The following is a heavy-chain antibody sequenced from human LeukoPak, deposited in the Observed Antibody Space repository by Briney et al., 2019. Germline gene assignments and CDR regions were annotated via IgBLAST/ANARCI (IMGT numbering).Heavy chain of an antibody. CDR1: GFTFSNAW. CDR2: IKSKTDGGIT. J-gene: IGHJ6*03. Sequence: PGGSLRLSCAASGFTFSNAWMSWVRQAPGKGLEWVGRIKSKTDGGITDYAAPVKGRFTISRDDSKNTLYLQMNSLKTEDTAVYYCTTDRPLYYYYYYMDVWGKGTTVTVSS. V-gene: IGHV3-15*01. CDR3: TTDRPLYYYYYYMDV.